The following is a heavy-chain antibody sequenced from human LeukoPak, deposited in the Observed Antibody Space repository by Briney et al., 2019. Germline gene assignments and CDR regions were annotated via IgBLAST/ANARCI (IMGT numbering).Heavy chain of an antibody. J-gene: IGHJ4*02. CDR1: GFTFSRFD. Sequence: GGSLRLSCAASGFTFSRFDMNWVRQAPGKGLEWVSYISSSGRSVYYADSVKGRFTISRDNAKNSLYLQMNSLRAEDTAVYYCARDYGGNPGYWGQGTLVTVSS. V-gene: IGHV3-48*03. D-gene: IGHD4-23*01. CDR2: ISSSGRSV. CDR3: ARDYGGNPGY.